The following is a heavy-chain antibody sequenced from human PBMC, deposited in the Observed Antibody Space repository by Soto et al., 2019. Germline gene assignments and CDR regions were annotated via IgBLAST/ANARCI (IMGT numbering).Heavy chain of an antibody. Sequence: PSETLSLISTVPNSSISSNYWCGIRQLLGKGLTRIGYIYYSGSTNSNPSLKSRVTISVDTSKNQFSLKLSSVTAADTTVYYCARELKYGSGSYYNVAYYYYGMDVWGQGSTVTVS. D-gene: IGHD3-10*01. CDR2: IYYSGST. CDR3: ARELKYGSGSYYNVAYYYYGMDV. CDR1: NSSISSNY. V-gene: IGHV4-59*01. J-gene: IGHJ6*02.